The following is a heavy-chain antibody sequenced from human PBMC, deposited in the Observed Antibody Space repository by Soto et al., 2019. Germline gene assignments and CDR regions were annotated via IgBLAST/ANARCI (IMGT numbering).Heavy chain of an antibody. CDR2: ISAYSGNT. V-gene: IGHV1-18*01. Sequence: ASVKVSCKASGYTFTTYGVNWVRQAPGQGLEWMGWISAYSGNTIYAQKLQGRVTMTRDTSTSTAYMQVSSLRSEDTAVYYCARFGYSSGSDAFDIWGQGTMVTVSS. CDR3: ARFGYSSGSDAFDI. D-gene: IGHD6-19*01. J-gene: IGHJ3*02. CDR1: GYTFTTYG.